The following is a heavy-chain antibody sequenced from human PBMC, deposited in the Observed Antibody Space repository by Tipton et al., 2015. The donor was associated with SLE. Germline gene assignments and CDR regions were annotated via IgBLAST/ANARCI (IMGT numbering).Heavy chain of an antibody. D-gene: IGHD3-22*01. CDR1: GYSFTSYW. CDR3: ARGGAYYYDSSGSQGYLQH. CDR2: IFPGDSDT. Sequence: QLVQSGAEVKKPGESLKISCKGSGYSFTSYWIGWVRQMPGKGLECMGIIFPGDSDTRYSPSFQGQVTISADKSISTAYLQWSSLKASDTAMYYCARGGAYYYDSSGSQGYLQHWGQGTLVTVSS. V-gene: IGHV5-51*03. J-gene: IGHJ1*01.